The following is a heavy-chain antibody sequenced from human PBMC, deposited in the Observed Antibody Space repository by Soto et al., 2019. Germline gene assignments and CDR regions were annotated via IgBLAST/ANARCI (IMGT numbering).Heavy chain of an antibody. CDR3: ARENIQDIVVVVVAPEGLGY. D-gene: IGHD2-15*01. J-gene: IGHJ4*02. CDR1: GYTFTSYG. CDR2: ISGYNGNS. Sequence: QVQLVQSGAEVKKPGASVKVSCKASGYTFTSYGISWVRQAPGQGLEWMGRISGYNGNSNYAQNHQGRVTMTTDTSTSTADLELRSLRSDATAVYYCARENIQDIVVVVVAPEGLGYWGQGTLVTVSS. V-gene: IGHV1-18*01.